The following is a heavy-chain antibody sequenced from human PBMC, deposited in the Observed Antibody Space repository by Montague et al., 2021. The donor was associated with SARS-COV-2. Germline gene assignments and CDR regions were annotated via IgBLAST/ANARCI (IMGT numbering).Heavy chain of an antibody. CDR3: ARGQSPRITFAGIVSYGLDV. CDR1: GGSFSGYY. Sequence: SETLSLTCAVYGGSFSGYYWTWIRQPPGKGLEWIGEINHSGTTNYNPSLKSRVTISVDTSKNQFSLKLRFVTAADTAVYYCARGQSPRITFAGIVSYGLDVWGQGTPVTVSS. V-gene: IGHV4-34*01. CDR2: INHSGTT. D-gene: IGHD3-16*01. J-gene: IGHJ6*02.